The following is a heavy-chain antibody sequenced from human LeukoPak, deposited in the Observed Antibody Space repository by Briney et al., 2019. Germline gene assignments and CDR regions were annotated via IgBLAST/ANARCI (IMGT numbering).Heavy chain of an antibody. CDR1: GGPTSRSGYY. J-gene: IGHJ6*02. D-gene: IGHD3-16*01. Sequence: SETLSLTCTVSGGPTSRSGYYWGWIRQPPGKGLEWIASISFSGTTYYTPSLKSRLTISVDTSKNQFSLQLSSVTAADTAVYYCARLGGSYGMDVWGQGTTVTVSS. V-gene: IGHV4-39*01. CDR3: ARLGGSYGMDV. CDR2: ISFSGTT.